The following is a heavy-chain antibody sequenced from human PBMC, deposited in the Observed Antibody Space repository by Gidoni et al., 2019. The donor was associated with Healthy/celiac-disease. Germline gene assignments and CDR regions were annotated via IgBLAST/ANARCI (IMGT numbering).Heavy chain of an antibody. J-gene: IGHJ5*02. D-gene: IGHD6-13*01. CDR2: INHSGST. Sequence: QVQLQQWGAGLLKPSETLSLTCAVYGGSFSGYYWGWIRQPPGKGLEWIGEINHSGSTNYNPSLKSRVTISVDTSKNQFSLKLSSVTAADTAVYYCARGIAAAGYNWFDPWGQGTLVTVSS. CDR3: ARGIAAAGYNWFDP. CDR1: GGSFSGYY. V-gene: IGHV4-34*01.